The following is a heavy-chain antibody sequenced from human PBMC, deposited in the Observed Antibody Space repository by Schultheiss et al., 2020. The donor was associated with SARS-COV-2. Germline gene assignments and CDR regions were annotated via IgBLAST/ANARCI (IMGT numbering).Heavy chain of an antibody. V-gene: IGHV4-59*01. CDR3: ARQDGYNLYYFDF. J-gene: IGHJ4*02. CDR2: IYYSGTT. Sequence: SETLSLTCTVSGGSISSYYWSWFRQSPRKGLEWIGYIYYSGTTNYNPSLKSRVIISADTSKNHFSLKLSSVTAADTAVYYCARQDGYNLYYFDFWGQGTLVTVSS. D-gene: IGHD5-24*01. CDR1: GGSISSYY.